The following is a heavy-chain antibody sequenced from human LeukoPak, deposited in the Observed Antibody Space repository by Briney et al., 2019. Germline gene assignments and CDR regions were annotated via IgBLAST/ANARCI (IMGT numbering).Heavy chain of an antibody. D-gene: IGHD1-14*01. V-gene: IGHV1-69*04. CDR3: ARDGGIRGYYGMDV. Sequence: SVKVSCKASGGTFSSYALSWVRQAPGQGLEWMGRIIPILGIANYAQKFQGRVTITADKSTSTAYMELSSLRSEDTAVYYCARDGGIRGYYGMDVWGQGTTVTVSS. CDR2: IIPILGIA. J-gene: IGHJ6*02. CDR1: GGTFSSYA.